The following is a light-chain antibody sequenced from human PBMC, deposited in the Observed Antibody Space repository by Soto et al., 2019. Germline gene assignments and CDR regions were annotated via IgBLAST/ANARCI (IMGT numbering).Light chain of an antibody. Sequence: EIVLTQSPGTLSLSPGERATLSCRASQSVSSSYLAWYQQKPGQAPRLLNDGASSRATGIPDRFSSSGSGTDFSLTTSRLEHEDFAVYYCQQYGSSPPVTFGGGTRLDIK. CDR2: GAS. CDR1: QSVSSSY. V-gene: IGKV3-20*01. CDR3: QQYGSSPPVT. J-gene: IGKJ4*01.